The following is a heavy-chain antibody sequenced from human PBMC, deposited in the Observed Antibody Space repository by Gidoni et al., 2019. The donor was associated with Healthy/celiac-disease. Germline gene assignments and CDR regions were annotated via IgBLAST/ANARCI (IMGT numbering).Heavy chain of an antibody. J-gene: IGHJ6*02. V-gene: IGHV3-73*01. CDR2: IRSKANSYAT. CDR3: TRRYYYDYGMDV. CDR1: GFPFSGSA. Sequence: EVQLVESGGGLVQPGGSLKLSFAASGFPFSGSAMPWFRQASGKGLEWVGLIRSKANSYATAYAASVKGRFTISRDDSKNTAYLQMNSLKTEDTAVYYCTRRYYYDYGMDVWGQGTTVTVSS.